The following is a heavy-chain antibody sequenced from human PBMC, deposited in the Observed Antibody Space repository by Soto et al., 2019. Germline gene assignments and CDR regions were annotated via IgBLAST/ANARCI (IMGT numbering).Heavy chain of an antibody. CDR2: IYYSGST. J-gene: IGHJ4*02. CDR1: GGSISSYY. CDR3: ARANAAAKRAFDY. V-gene: IGHV4-59*01. Sequence: SETLSLTCTVSGGSISSYYWSWIRQPPGKGLEWIGYIYYSGSTNYNPSPKSRVTISVDTSKNQFSLKLSSVTAADTAVYYCARANAAAKRAFDYWGQGTLVTVSS. D-gene: IGHD6-13*01.